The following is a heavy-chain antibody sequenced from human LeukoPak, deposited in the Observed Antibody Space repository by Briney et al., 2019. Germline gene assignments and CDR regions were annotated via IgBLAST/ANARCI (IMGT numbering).Heavy chain of an antibody. CDR1: GLTFSVYY. D-gene: IGHD3-22*01. V-gene: IGHV3-11*05. J-gene: IGHJ4*02. CDR3: AREGYYYDSSGYVKGYYFDY. CDR2: ISSSSSYT. Sequence: GGSLRLSCAASGLTFSVYYMSWNRQAPGKGLEWVSYISSSSSYTNYADSVKGRFTISRDNAKNSLYLQMNSLRAEDTAVYYCAREGYYYDSSGYVKGYYFDYWGQGTLVTVSS.